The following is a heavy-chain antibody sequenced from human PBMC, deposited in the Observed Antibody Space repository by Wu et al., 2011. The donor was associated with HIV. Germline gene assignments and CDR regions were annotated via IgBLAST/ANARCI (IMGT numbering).Heavy chain of an antibody. D-gene: IGHD3-10*01. CDR1: GGTFSDSA. V-gene: IGHV1-69*05. CDR2: IIPKFGTT. CDR3: ARSWRFGELXLDYYIMDV. J-gene: IGHJ6*04. Sequence: QVQLVQSGAEVKKPGSSVKVSCRASGGTFSDSALAWVRQAPGQGLVWMGGIIPKFGTTNYAQRFQGRISISTAESTNLAYMELRQLTSDDTAVYYCARSWRFGELXLDYYIMDVWAEGTTVTVSS.